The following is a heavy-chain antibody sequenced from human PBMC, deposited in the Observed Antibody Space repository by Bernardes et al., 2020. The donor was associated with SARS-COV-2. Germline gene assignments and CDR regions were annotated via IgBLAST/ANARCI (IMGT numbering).Heavy chain of an antibody. J-gene: IGHJ6*02. CDR2: IYPDGSTT. CDR3: VRENDAMDV. Sequence: GGSLRLSCAPSGFIFSRYWADWVLQVPGKGLVWVSRIYPDGSTTTYADSVKGRFTISRDNAKSTLYLQMNSLRVEDTAVYYCVRENDAMDVWGQGTTVTVS. CDR1: GFIFSRYW. V-gene: IGHV3-74*01.